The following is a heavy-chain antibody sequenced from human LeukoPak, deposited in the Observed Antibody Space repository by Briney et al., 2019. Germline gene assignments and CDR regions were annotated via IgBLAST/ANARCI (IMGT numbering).Heavy chain of an antibody. CDR3: AGGPVTTFF. D-gene: IGHD4-17*01. CDR2: IHSSGST. V-gene: IGHV4-4*07. J-gene: IGHJ4*02. Sequence: PSETLSLTCSVSGDSISGHYWSCIRQPAGKGLEWVGRIHSSGSTDYNPSLKSRVTLSVDTSNNQFSLRVNSVTAADTAVYYCAGGPVTTFFWGQGALVTVSS. CDR1: GDSISGHY.